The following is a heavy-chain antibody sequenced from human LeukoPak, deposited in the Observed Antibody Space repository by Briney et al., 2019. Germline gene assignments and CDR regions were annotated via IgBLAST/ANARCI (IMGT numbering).Heavy chain of an antibody. CDR1: GGSMSSYY. J-gene: IGHJ6*03. CDR3: ARGVVTTFYDYYYYMDV. D-gene: IGHD2/OR15-2a*01. CDR2: IYHSGST. Sequence: SETLSLTCSVSGGSMSSYYWSWIRQSPGKGLEWIGYIYHSGSTDYNSSLKSRVTISEDTSKKQFSLKVSSVTAADTAVYYCARGVVTTFYDYYYYMDVWGKGTTVTISS. V-gene: IGHV4-59*01.